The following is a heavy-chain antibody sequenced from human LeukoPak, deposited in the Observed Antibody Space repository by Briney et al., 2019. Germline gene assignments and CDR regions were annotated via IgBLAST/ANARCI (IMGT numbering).Heavy chain of an antibody. J-gene: IGHJ3*02. CDR2: IYPGDSDT. Sequence: GESLKISCKGSGYSFTSYWIGWVRQMPGKGLEWMGIIYPGDSDTRYSPSFQGQVTISADKSISTAYLQWGSLKASDTAMYYCARSYDFWSGYYKGRNAFDIWGQGTMVTVSS. CDR3: ARSYDFWSGYYKGRNAFDI. V-gene: IGHV5-51*01. D-gene: IGHD3-3*01. CDR1: GYSFTSYW.